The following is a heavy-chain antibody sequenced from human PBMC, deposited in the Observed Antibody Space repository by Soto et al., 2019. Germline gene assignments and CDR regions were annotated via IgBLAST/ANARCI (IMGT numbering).Heavy chain of an antibody. CDR2: IYTSGST. J-gene: IGHJ5*02. CDR1: GGSISSYY. V-gene: IGHV4-4*07. CDR3: ARDLGGKGSGWYKRPPPYDP. D-gene: IGHD6-19*01. Sequence: SETLSLTCTVSGGSISSYYWSWIRQTAGKGLEWIGRIYTSGSTNYNPSLTSRVNMSVDTSKNQFSLKLSSVTAADTGVYYCARDLGGKGSGWYKRPPPYDPWGQGTLVTICS.